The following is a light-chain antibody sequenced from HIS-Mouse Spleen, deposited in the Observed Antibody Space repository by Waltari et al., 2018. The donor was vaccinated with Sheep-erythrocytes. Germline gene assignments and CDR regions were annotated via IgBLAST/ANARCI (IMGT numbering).Light chain of an antibody. CDR3: MQALQTPIFT. CDR1: QSLLHSNVYNY. CDR2: LGS. V-gene: IGKV2-28*01. Sequence: DIVMTQSSLSLPVTPGEPASISCRSSQSLLHSNVYNYLDWYLQKPGQSPQLLIYLGSNRASGVPDRFSGSGSGTDFTLKISRVEAEDVGVYYCMQALQTPIFTFGPGTKVDIK. J-gene: IGKJ3*01.